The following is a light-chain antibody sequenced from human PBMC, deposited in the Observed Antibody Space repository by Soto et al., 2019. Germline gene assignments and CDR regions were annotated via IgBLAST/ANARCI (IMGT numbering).Light chain of an antibody. Sequence: EIVLTQSPATLSSFPGDRVTLSCRASQSVNSSYLAWYQHKPGQAPRLLIYGASTRATGIPDRFSGSGSGTDFTLTIARLEPGDFAVYYCQQYGNSPQTFGQGTKVDIK. CDR3: QQYGNSPQT. V-gene: IGKV3-20*01. CDR1: QSVNSSY. CDR2: GAS. J-gene: IGKJ1*01.